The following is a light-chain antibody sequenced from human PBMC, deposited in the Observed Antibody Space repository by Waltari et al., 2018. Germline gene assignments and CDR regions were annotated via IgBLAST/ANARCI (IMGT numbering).Light chain of an antibody. V-gene: IGKV3-20*01. CDR2: GAS. J-gene: IGKJ2*01. CDR1: RSVGSNY. Sequence: EIVLTQSPGTLSLSPGERATLSCRASRSVGSNYLAWYRQKSGQTPSLLIYGASSRDSGIPDRFSGSGSGTDFTLTISRLEPEDFAVYYCQQYGSLPSTFGQGTKLEIK. CDR3: QQYGSLPST.